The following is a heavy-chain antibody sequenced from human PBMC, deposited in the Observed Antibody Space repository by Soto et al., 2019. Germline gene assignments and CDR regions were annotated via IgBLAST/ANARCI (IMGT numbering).Heavy chain of an antibody. CDR1: GFTFSS. D-gene: IGHD6-19*01. CDR2: ISYDGNNK. V-gene: IGHV3-30*18. Sequence: QVQLVESGGGVVQPGRSLRLSCAASGFTFSSMHWVRHAPGKGLEWVAIISYDGNNKYYLDSVKGRFTISRDNSKNTLYLQMNRLRAEDTAVYYCTKDGVAGYGMDVWGQGTTVTVSS. CDR3: TKDGVAGYGMDV. J-gene: IGHJ6*02.